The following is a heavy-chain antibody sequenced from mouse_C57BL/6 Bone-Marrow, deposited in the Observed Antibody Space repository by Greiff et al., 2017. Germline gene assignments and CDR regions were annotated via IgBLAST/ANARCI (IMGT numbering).Heavy chain of an antibody. D-gene: IGHD1-1*01. V-gene: IGHV5-4*01. J-gene: IGHJ2*01. CDR3: ARDGGNYYGSSYYFDY. Sequence: EVMLVESGGGLVKPGGSLKLSCAASGFTFSSYAMSWVRQTPEKRLEWVATISDGGSYTNYPDNVTGRITISRDNAKNNLYLQMSHRKSEDTAMYYYARDGGNYYGSSYYFDYWGQGTTLTVSS. CDR1: GFTFSSYA. CDR2: ISDGGSYT.